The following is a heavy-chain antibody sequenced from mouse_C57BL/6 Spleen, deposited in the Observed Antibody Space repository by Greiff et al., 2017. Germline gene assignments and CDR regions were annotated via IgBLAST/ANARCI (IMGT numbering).Heavy chain of an antibody. D-gene: IGHD4-1*01. J-gene: IGHJ1*03. V-gene: IGHV1-59*01. Sequence: QVQLQQPGAELVKPGTSVKLSCKASGYTFTSYWMHWVKQRPGQGLEWIGVIDPSDSYTNYNQKFKGKATLTVDTSSSTAYMQLSSLTSEDSAVYYCARYPQLGRDIDVWGTGTTVTVSS. CDR2: IDPSDSYT. CDR3: ARYPQLGRDIDV. CDR1: GYTFTSYW.